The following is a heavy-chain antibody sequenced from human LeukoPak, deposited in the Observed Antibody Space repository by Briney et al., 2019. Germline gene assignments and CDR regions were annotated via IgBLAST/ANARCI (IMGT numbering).Heavy chain of an antibody. CDR2: INPNSGVT. CDR1: GYTFTGYY. V-gene: IGHV1-2*02. J-gene: IGHJ4*02. D-gene: IGHD1-26*01. CDR3: ARDQQVVGAKERSYFDY. Sequence: GASVKVSCKASGYTFTGYYIHWVRQAPGQGLEWMGWINPNSGVTHYPQKFQGRVTMTRDTSIRTAYMEVSSLRSDDTAVYYCARDQQVVGAKERSYFDYWGQGTLVTVSS.